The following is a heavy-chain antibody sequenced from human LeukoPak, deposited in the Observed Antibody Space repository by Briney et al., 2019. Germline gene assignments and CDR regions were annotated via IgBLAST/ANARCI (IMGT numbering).Heavy chain of an antibody. CDR2: IYTSGST. J-gene: IGHJ6*03. V-gene: IGHV4-61*02. CDR1: GGSISSGSYY. D-gene: IGHD3-3*01. CDR3: ARDARDYDFWSGYQTYYYYYYMDV. Sequence: SETLSLTCTVSGGSISSGSYYWSWIRQPAGKGLEWVGRIYTSGSTNYNPSPKSRVTISVDTSKNQFSLKLSSVTAADTAVYYCARDARDYDFWSGYQTYYYYYYMDVWGKGTTVTVSS.